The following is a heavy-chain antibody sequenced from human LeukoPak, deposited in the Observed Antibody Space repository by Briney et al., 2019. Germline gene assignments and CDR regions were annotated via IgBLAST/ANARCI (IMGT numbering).Heavy chain of an antibody. CDR2: ISSDGSLT. Sequence: PGGSLRLSCAASGFTFSTYWMHWVRQAPGKGLMWVSRISSDGSLTKYADSVKGRFTISRDNAKNTVYLQMNSLRAEDTAVYYCARGSGLEFGESQGGYWGQGTLVTVSS. J-gene: IGHJ4*02. V-gene: IGHV3-74*01. CDR3: ARGSGLEFGESQGGY. D-gene: IGHD3-10*01. CDR1: GFTFSTYW.